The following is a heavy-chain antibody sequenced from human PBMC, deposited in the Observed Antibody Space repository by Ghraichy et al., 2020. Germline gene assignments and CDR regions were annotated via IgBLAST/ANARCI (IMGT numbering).Heavy chain of an antibody. CDR1: GFTFSSYE. Sequence: GGSLRLSCAASGFTFSSYEMNWVRQAPGKGLEWVSYISSSGSTIYYADSVKGRFTISRDNAKNSLYLQMNSLRAEDTAVYYCAREGEQQLVLDYWGQGTLVTVSS. D-gene: IGHD6-13*01. CDR2: ISSSGSTI. CDR3: AREGEQQLVLDY. V-gene: IGHV3-48*03. J-gene: IGHJ4*02.